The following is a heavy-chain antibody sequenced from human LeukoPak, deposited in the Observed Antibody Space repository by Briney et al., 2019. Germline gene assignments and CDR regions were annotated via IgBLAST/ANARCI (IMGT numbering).Heavy chain of an antibody. CDR1: GFTFSSYS. CDR2: ISSSSSYI. Sequence: PGGSLRLSCAASGFTFSSYSMNWVRQAPGKGLEWVSSISSSSSYIYYADSVKGRFTISRDNAKNSLYLQMNSLRAEDTAVYYCARDQRYYDSSGYLDYRGQGTLVTVSS. D-gene: IGHD3-22*01. J-gene: IGHJ4*02. CDR3: ARDQRYYDSSGYLDY. V-gene: IGHV3-21*01.